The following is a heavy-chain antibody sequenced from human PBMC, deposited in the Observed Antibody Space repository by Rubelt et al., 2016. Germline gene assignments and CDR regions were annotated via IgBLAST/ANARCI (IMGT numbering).Heavy chain of an antibody. J-gene: IGHJ5*02. CDR3: AREPPYDSSGYSDSDP. V-gene: IGHV4-34*01. CDR1: GGSFSGYY. D-gene: IGHD3-22*01. Sequence: QVQLQQWGAGLLKPSETLSLTCAVYGGSFSGYYWSWIRQPPGKGLEWIGEINHSGSTNYNPSLKSRVTISVDTSKNQFSLKLSSVTAADTAVYYCAREPPYDSSGYSDSDPWGQGTLVTVSS. CDR2: INHSGST.